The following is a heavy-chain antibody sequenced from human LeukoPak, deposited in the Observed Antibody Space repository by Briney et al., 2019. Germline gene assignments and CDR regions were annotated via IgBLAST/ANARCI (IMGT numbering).Heavy chain of an antibody. J-gene: IGHJ4*02. D-gene: IGHD4-17*01. CDR1: GSTFSSSA. CDR3: AKDLVTTTPTDY. CDR2: ISGSGRST. V-gene: IGHV3-23*01. Sequence: GGSLRLSCAGSGSTFSSSAMNWVRQAPGKGLEWVSAISGSGRSTFYADSVKGRFTISRDNSKNTLYLQMNSLRAEDTAVYYCAKDLVTTTPTDYWGQGTLVTVSS.